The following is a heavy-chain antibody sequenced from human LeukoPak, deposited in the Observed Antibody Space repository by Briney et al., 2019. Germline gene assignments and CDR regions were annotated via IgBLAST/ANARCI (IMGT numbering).Heavy chain of an antibody. V-gene: IGHV3-53*01. Sequence: GGSLRLSCAASGFTFSSYSMSWVHQGPGKGLECVSVISNDGDTYYADSVKGRFTISRDTSKNTVSLQMNSPRAEDTAVYYCAGDKTTGGWYEFDYWGQGTLVTVSS. CDR3: AGDKTTGGWYEFDY. J-gene: IGHJ4*02. CDR1: GFTFSSYS. CDR2: ISNDGDT. D-gene: IGHD6-19*01.